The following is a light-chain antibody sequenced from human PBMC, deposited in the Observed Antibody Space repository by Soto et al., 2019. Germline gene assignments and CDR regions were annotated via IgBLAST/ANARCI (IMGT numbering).Light chain of an antibody. V-gene: IGKV1-9*01. J-gene: IGKJ1*01. Sequence: IQLTQSPSSLSASVGDRVTITCRASQGVRSYLAWFQQRPGKAPKLLIFGASTLQNGVPARFSGGGFGTEFTLTITSLQPEDFSTYYCHQVYTSPRTFGQGTKVEIK. CDR2: GAS. CDR1: QGVRSY. CDR3: HQVYTSPRT.